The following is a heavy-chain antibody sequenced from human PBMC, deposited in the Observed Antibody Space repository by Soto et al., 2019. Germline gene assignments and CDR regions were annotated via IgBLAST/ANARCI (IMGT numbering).Heavy chain of an antibody. CDR2: VSGSGGTT. J-gene: IGHJ5*02. CDR1: GFTFSSYA. V-gene: IGHV3-23*01. CDR3: VRFANRITIFGVAINWFDP. Sequence: GGSLRLSCAASGFTFSSYAMSWVRQAPGKGLEWVSAVSGSGGTTYYADSVKGRFTISRDNSKNTLFLQMKSLRAEDTAVYYCVRFANRITIFGVAINWFDPWGQGTLVTVSS. D-gene: IGHD3-3*01.